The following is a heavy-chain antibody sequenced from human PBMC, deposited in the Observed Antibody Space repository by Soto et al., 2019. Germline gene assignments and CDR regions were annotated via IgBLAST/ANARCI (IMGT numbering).Heavy chain of an antibody. J-gene: IGHJ6*02. CDR3: ARGKGDYGSGSYYYYYYYGMDV. D-gene: IGHD3-10*01. Sequence: QVQLVQSGAEVKKPGSSVKVSCKASGGTFSSYAISWVRQAPGQGLEWMGGIIPIFGTANYAQKFQGRVTITADESTSTAYMELSSLRSEDTAVYCCARGKGDYGSGSYYYYYYYGMDVWGQGTTVTVSS. CDR1: GGTFSSYA. V-gene: IGHV1-69*01. CDR2: IIPIFGTA.